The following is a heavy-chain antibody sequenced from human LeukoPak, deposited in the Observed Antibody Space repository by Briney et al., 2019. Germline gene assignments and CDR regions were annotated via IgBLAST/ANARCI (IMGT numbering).Heavy chain of an antibody. D-gene: IGHD6-13*01. Sequence: QPSETLSLTWTVSGDSISSYYGSWLRRSPGKGLESIGSIQYSGNIRSTNYNPSLKSRVIISIDTSRNQFSLKVSSVTAADTAVYYCARERTSSSSIDPWGQGNLVTVSS. V-gene: IGHV4-59*01. CDR1: GDSISSYY. CDR2: IQYSGNIRST. CDR3: ARERTSSSSIDP. J-gene: IGHJ5*02.